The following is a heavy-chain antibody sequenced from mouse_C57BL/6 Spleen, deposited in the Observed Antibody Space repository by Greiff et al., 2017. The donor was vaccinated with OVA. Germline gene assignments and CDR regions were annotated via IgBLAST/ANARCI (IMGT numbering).Heavy chain of an antibody. D-gene: IGHD1-1*01. J-gene: IGHJ3*01. Sequence: VQLQQPGAELVRPGSSVKLSCKASGYTFTSYWMHWVKQRPIQGLEWIGNIDPSDSETHYNQKFKDKATLTVDKSSSTAYMQLSSLTSEDSAVYYCARDWDYGPFAYWGQGTLVTVSA. CDR2: IDPSDSET. V-gene: IGHV1-52*01. CDR1: GYTFTSYW. CDR3: ARDWDYGPFAY.